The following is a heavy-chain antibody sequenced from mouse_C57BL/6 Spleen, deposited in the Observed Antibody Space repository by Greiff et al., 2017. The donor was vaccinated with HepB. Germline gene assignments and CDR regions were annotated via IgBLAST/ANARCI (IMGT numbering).Heavy chain of an antibody. V-gene: IGHV1-53*01. D-gene: IGHD1-1*01. CDR2: INPSNGGT. CDR3: AREGYYYGSSYVAMDY. J-gene: IGHJ4*01. Sequence: QVHVKQPGTELVKPGASVKLSCKASGYTFTSYWMHWVKQRPGQGLEWIGNINPSNGGTNYNEKFKSKATLTVDKSSSTAYMQLSSLTAEDSAVYYCAREGYYYGSSYVAMDYWGQGTSVTVSS. CDR1: GYTFTSYW.